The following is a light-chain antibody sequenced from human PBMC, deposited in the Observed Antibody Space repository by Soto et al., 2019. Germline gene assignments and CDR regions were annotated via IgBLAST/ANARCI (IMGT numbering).Light chain of an antibody. CDR3: RSYTTSNTRQRG. CDR1: SSDVGGYNY. Sequence: QSVLTQPASVSGSPGQSITISCTGTSSDVGGYNYVSWYQHHPGKAPKLLIYDVSNRPSGISNRFSGSKSDNTASLTISGLQPGVEADYYCRSYTTSNTRQRGFGTGTKVSVL. V-gene: IGLV2-14*03. CDR2: DVS. J-gene: IGLJ1*01.